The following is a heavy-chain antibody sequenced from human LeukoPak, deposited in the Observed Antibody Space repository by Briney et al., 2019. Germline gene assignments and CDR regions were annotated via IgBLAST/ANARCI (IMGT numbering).Heavy chain of an antibody. CDR1: GYTFITYY. J-gene: IGHJ3*02. CDR3: ARDCRYYDSSGPLPDGAFDI. D-gene: IGHD3-22*01. CDR2: IIPIFGTA. V-gene: IGHV1-69*13. Sequence: SVKVSCKASGYTFITYYMHWVRQAPGQGLEWMGGIIPIFGTANYAQKFQGRVTITADESTSTAYMELSSLRSEDTAVYYCARDCRYYDSSGPLPDGAFDIWGQGTMVTVSS.